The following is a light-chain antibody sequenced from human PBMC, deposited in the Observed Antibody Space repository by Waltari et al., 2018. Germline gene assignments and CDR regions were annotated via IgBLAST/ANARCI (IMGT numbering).Light chain of an antibody. CDR1: ESVLYSSNNKNH. CDR2: WAS. Sequence: DIVMTQSPESLAVSLGERATINCKSSESVLYSSNNKNHLAWYQQKPGQPPKLLLYWASTRKSGVPDRFSGSGSETDFTLTVTSLQAEDAAVYYCQQYYSTPRTFGGGTRVEI. V-gene: IGKV4-1*01. J-gene: IGKJ4*01. CDR3: QQYYSTPRT.